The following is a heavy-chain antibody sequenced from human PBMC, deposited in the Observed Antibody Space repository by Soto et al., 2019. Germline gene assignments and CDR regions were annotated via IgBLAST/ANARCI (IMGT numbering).Heavy chain of an antibody. CDR3: ATRPPRTTRVGVFAY. V-gene: IGHV4-59*03. D-gene: IGHD1-1*01. CDR2: VYCSGTT. Sequence: SGTLSLTCTVSGGSINASYCSWIRQPPGRGPEWIGYVYCSGTTNYNPSLGSRVTISLDTSKNQFSLKLNSVTAADTAVYYCATRPPRTTRVGVFAYWKQGTLDTVSS. J-gene: IGHJ4*02. CDR1: GGSINASY.